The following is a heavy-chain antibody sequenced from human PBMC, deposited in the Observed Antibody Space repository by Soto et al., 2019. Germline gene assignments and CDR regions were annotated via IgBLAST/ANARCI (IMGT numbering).Heavy chain of an antibody. D-gene: IGHD3-22*01. CDR2: IYYSGSP. CDR1: DGSISSYY. Sequence: SETLSLTSPDSDGSISSYYWSWIRQPPGKGLEWIGYIYYSGSPNYNPSLKSRVTISVDTSKNQFSLKLSSVTAADTAVYYCARVDHYYDSSGLFDYWGQGTLVTVSS. CDR3: ARVDHYYDSSGLFDY. J-gene: IGHJ4*02. V-gene: IGHV4-59*01.